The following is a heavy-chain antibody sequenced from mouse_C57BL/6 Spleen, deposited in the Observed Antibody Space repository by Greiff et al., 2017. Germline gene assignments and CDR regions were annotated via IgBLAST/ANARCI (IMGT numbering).Heavy chain of an antibody. V-gene: IGHV1-64*01. CDR2: IHPNSGST. CDR1: GYTFTSYW. Sequence: QVQLKQPGAELVKPGASVKLSCKASGYTFTSYWMHWVKQRPGQGLEWIGMIHPNSGSTNYNEKFKSKATLTVDKSSSTAYMQLSSLTSEDSAVYYCARTITTVVEGAMDYWGQGTSVTVSS. CDR3: ARTITTVVEGAMDY. J-gene: IGHJ4*01. D-gene: IGHD1-1*01.